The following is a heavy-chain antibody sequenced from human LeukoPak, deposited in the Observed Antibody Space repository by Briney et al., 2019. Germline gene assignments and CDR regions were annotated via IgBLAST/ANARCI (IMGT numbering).Heavy chain of an antibody. D-gene: IGHD1-26*01. CDR2: IIPIFGTA. Sequence: RASVKVSCKASGGTFSSYAISWVRQAPGQGLEWMGGIIPIFGTANYAQKFQGRVTITADESTSTAYMELSSLRSEDTAVYYCARFSGSPQDGFDYWGQGTLVTVSS. CDR1: GGTFSSYA. V-gene: IGHV1-69*13. CDR3: ARFSGSPQDGFDY. J-gene: IGHJ4*02.